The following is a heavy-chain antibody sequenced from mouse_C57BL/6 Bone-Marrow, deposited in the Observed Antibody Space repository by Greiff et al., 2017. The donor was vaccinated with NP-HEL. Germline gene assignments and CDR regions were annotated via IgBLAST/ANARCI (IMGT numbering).Heavy chain of an antibody. Sequence: VQLKESGAELARPGASVKLSCKASGYTFTSYGISWVKQRTGQGLEWIGEIYPRSGNTYYNEKFKGKATLTADKSSSTAYMELRSLTSEDSAVYFCARGDSPGAMDYWGQGTSVTVSS. CDR3: ARGDSPGAMDY. CDR2: IYPRSGNT. CDR1: GYTFTSYG. J-gene: IGHJ4*01. V-gene: IGHV1-81*01.